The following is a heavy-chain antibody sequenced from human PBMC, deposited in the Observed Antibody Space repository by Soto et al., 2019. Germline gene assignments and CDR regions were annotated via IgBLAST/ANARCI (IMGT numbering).Heavy chain of an antibody. J-gene: IGHJ4*02. Sequence: PGGSLRLSCAASGFTFSSYGMHWVRQAPGKGLEWVAVISYDGSNKYYADSVKGRFTISRDNSKNTLYLQMNSLRAEDTAVYYCAKSPYEYGDYLDYFDYWGQGTLVTVSS. V-gene: IGHV3-30*18. CDR1: GFTFSSYG. CDR2: ISYDGSNK. CDR3: AKSPYEYGDYLDYFDY. D-gene: IGHD4-17*01.